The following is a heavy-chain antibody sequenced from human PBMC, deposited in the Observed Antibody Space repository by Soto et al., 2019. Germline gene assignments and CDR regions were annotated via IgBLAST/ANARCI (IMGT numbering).Heavy chain of an antibody. D-gene: IGHD2-15*01. J-gene: IGHJ6*02. V-gene: IGHV3-23*01. CDR3: AKDQSQIGYCSGGSCYHLGYYYGMDV. CDR1: GFTFSSYA. CDR2: ISGSGGST. Sequence: GGSLRLSCAASGFTFSSYAMSWVRQAPGKGLEWVSAISGSGGSTYYADSVKGRFTISRDNSKNTLYLQMNSRRAEDTAVYYCAKDQSQIGYCSGGSCYHLGYYYGMDVWGQGTTVTVSS.